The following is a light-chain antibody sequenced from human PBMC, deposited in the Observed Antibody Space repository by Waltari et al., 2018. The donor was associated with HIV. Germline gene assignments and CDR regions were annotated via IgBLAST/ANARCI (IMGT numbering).Light chain of an antibody. CDR1: SSDVGGYNY. CDR2: DVS. CDR3: SSYTRSSMV. Sequence: QSALTPPASVSGSPGQSITISCTGTSSDVGGYNYVSWYQQHPGKAPKLMIYDVSNRPSGVSNRFSGSKAGNTASLTISGLQAEDEADYYCSSYTRSSMVFGGGTKLTVL. V-gene: IGLV2-14*03. J-gene: IGLJ3*02.